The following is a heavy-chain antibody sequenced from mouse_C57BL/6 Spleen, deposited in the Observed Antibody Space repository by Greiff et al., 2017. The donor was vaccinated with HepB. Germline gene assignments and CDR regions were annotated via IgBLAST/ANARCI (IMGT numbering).Heavy chain of an antibody. D-gene: IGHD3-2*02. V-gene: IGHV1-18*01. CDR2: INPNNGGT. Sequence: VQLQQSGPELVKPGASVKIPCKASGYTFTDYNMDWVKQSHGKSLEWIGDINPNNGGTIYNQKFKGKATLTVDKSSSTAYMELRSLTSEDTAVYYCAREGAAQARNYWYFDVWGTGTTVTVSS. CDR3: AREGAAQARNYWYFDV. CDR1: GYTFTDYN. J-gene: IGHJ1*03.